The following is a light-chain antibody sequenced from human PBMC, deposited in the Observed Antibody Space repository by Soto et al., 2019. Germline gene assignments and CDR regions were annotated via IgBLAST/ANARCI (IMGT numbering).Light chain of an antibody. CDR1: QSISSW. V-gene: IGKV1-5*01. CDR3: QQYNSYSYT. CDR2: DAS. Sequence: DIQMTQSPSTLSASVGDRVTITCRAIQSISSWLAWYQQKPGKAPKLLIYDASSLESGVPSRFSGSGSGTEFTLTISSLQPDDFATYYCQQYNSYSYTFGQGTKLESK. J-gene: IGKJ2*01.